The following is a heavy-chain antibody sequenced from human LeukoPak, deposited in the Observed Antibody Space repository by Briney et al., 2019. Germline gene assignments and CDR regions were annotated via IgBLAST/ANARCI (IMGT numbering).Heavy chain of an antibody. Sequence: GASVKVSCKASGYTFTSYGISWVRQAPGQGLEWMGWISAYNGNTNYAQRFRGRVTMTRDMSTGTVYMELSSLTSEDTAVYYCAREAITIFGLVRTQTTKGPHRFDPWGQGTLVTVSS. CDR1: GYTFTSYG. CDR3: AREAITIFGLVRTQTTKGPHRFDP. J-gene: IGHJ5*02. V-gene: IGHV1-18*01. CDR2: ISAYNGNT. D-gene: IGHD3-3*01.